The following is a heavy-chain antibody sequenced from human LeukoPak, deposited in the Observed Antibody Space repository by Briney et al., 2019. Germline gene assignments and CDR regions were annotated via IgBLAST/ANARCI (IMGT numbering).Heavy chain of an antibody. CDR1: GGSFSGYY. V-gene: IGHV4-4*07. Sequence: PSETLSLTCTVSGGSFSGYYWSWIRQPAGKGLEWIGRIYTSGSTNYNPSLKSRVTKSVDTSKNQFSLKLSSVTAADTAVYYCARVSSAGIWDYWGQGTLVTVSS. D-gene: IGHD6-19*01. J-gene: IGHJ4*02. CDR3: ARVSSAGIWDY. CDR2: IYTSGST.